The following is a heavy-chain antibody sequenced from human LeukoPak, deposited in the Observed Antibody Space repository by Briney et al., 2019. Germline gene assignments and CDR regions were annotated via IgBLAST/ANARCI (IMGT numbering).Heavy chain of an antibody. CDR2: IYHSGGT. J-gene: IGHJ4*02. Sequence: SETLSLTCTVSGGSISSGGYYWNWIRQPPGKGLEWIGSIYHSGGTYYNPSLKSRVTISVDTSKNQFSLKLSSVTAADTAVYYCAKSSYSIFDYWGQGTLVTVSS. CDR1: GGSISSGGYY. V-gene: IGHV4-39*07. D-gene: IGHD5-18*01. CDR3: AKSSYSIFDY.